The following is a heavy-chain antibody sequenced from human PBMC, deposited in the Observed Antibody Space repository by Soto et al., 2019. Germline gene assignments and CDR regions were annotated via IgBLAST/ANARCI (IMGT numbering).Heavy chain of an antibody. V-gene: IGHV3-23*01. CDR1: VFTFSSYS. J-gene: IGHJ5*02. Sequence: GGSLRLSCAASVFTFSSYSMSLVRQAPGKGLECVSAISVSGGSTYYADSVKGRFHISRYHSKNTLYMQMNSLRAEDTAVYYCANSIVVVVAATPGVAWFEAWGQGTLVTVSS. D-gene: IGHD2-15*01. CDR3: ANSIVVVVAATPGVAWFEA. CDR2: ISVSGGST.